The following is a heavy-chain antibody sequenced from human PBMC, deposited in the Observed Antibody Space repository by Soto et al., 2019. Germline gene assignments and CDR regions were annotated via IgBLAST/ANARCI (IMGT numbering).Heavy chain of an antibody. CDR2: ISSRSYTI. J-gene: IGHJ6*02. Sequence: EVQLVESGGGWVQPGGSLRLSCAASGFSFSTYSMNWVRQAPGKGLELVSYISSRSYTIYYVDSVKGRFTISRDNAKNSLYLQMNSLRDEDTAVYYCARGGSSSDNGMDVWGQGTTVTVSS. CDR1: GFSFSTYS. CDR3: ARGGSSSDNGMDV. D-gene: IGHD6-6*01. V-gene: IGHV3-48*02.